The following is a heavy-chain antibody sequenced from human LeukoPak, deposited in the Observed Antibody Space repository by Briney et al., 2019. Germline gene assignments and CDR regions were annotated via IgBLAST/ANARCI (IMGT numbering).Heavy chain of an antibody. J-gene: IGHJ3*02. Sequence: ASVKVSCKASGYSFNNYYMHWVRQAPGQGLEWMGLINPSGTGTNFAQRFRGRVTMTRDTSTSTFYMELSSLRSDDTAVFYCARDIYDSSGGDAFDIWGQGTMVTVSS. D-gene: IGHD3-22*01. CDR3: ARDIYDSSGGDAFDI. CDR2: INPSGTGT. CDR1: GYSFNNYY. V-gene: IGHV1-46*02.